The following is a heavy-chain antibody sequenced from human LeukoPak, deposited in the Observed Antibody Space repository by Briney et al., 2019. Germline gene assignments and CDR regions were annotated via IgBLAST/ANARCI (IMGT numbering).Heavy chain of an antibody. V-gene: IGHV4-4*02. J-gene: IGHJ4*02. CDR2: IYHSGST. CDR1: GGSISSSNW. CDR3: ARGTTYYDILTGYSTGGYYFDY. D-gene: IGHD3-9*01. Sequence: KPSGTLSLTCAVSGGSISSSNWWSWVRQPPGKGLEWIGEIYHSGSTNYNPSPKSRVTISVDKSKNQFSLKLSSVTAADTAVYYCARGTTYYDILTGYSTGGYYFDYWGQGTLVTVSS.